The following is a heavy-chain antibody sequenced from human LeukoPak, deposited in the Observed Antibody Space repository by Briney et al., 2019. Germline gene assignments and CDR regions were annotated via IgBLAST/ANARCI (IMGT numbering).Heavy chain of an antibody. CDR3: AREGYYGSGSYKDY. CDR2: IYTSGGT. J-gene: IGHJ4*02. CDR1: GGSISSYY. Sequence: SETLSLTCTVSGGSISSYYWSWIRQPAGKGLEWIGRIYTSGGTNYNPSLKSRVTMSVDTPKNQFSLKLSSVTAADTAVYYCAREGYYGSGSYKDYWGQGTLVTVSS. V-gene: IGHV4-4*07. D-gene: IGHD3-10*01.